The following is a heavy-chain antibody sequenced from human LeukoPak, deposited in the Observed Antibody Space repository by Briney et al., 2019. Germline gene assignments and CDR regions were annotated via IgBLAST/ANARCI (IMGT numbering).Heavy chain of an antibody. CDR1: GFTFSSYE. CDR3: ARDYVRGSSESDY. J-gene: IGHJ4*02. Sequence: GGSLRLSCAASGFTFSSYEMNGVRQAREKGLEWISYISSSGSTIYYADCVKGRFTISRANAKNSLYLQMNSLRVKDTAIYYCARDYVRGSSESDYWGQGTLVTVSS. CDR2: ISSSGSTI. D-gene: IGHD3-10*02. V-gene: IGHV3-48*03.